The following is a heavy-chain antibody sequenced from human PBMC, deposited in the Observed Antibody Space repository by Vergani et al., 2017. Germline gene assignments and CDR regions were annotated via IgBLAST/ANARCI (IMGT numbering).Heavy chain of an antibody. CDR3: AKXGWLQHFGAHYFDS. CDR1: GFAFSRYA. J-gene: IGHJ4*02. Sequence: EVQFLESGGRLVQPGGSLRLSCVASGFAFSRYAMSWVRQAPGKGLEWVSGLTASGSGISYSDSVRGRFTISRDNSKNTLFLQMDSLRAEDTAVYYCAKXGWLQHFGAHYFDSWGQGILVTVSS. D-gene: IGHD5-24*01. CDR2: LTASGSGI. V-gene: IGHV3-23*01.